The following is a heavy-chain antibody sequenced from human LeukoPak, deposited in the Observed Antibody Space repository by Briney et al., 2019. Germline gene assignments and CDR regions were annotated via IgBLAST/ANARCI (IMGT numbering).Heavy chain of an antibody. CDR3: EKSRAMITMVRAVWKYYFDY. CDR1: GFTFSSYA. D-gene: IGHD3-10*01. J-gene: IGHJ4*02. V-gene: IGHV3-23*01. CDR2: ISGSGGST. Sequence: GGSLRLSCAASGFTFSSYAMSWVRQAPGKGLEWVSAISGSGGSTYYADSVKGRFTISRDNSKNTLYLQMNSLRAEDTAVYYCEKSRAMITMVRAVWKYYFDYWGQGTLVTVSS.